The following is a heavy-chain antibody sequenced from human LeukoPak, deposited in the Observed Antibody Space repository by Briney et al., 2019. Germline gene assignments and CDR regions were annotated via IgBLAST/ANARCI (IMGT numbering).Heavy chain of an antibody. CDR3: ARNNGMDV. CDR2: VNRDGSET. V-gene: IGHV3-7*03. Sequence: GGSLRLSCAASGFSLSSHWMTWVRQVPGRGPEWVANVNRDGSETYYLDSVKGRFTISKDNAKNSLYLQMNSLRAEDTALYHCARNNGMDVWGQGTTVIVSS. J-gene: IGHJ6*02. CDR1: GFSLSSHW.